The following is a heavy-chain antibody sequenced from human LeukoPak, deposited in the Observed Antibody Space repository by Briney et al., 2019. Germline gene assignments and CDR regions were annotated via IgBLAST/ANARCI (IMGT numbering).Heavy chain of an antibody. J-gene: IGHJ3*02. V-gene: IGHV3-48*03. CDR1: GFTFSSYE. Sequence: GGSLRLSCEASGFTFSSYEMNWVRQAPGKGLEWVSYISSSDSIIYYADSVKGRFTVSRDNSKNSLYLQMNSLRAEDTAVYYCARTRLRTPYYYGSGRTTDAFDIWGQETMVTVSS. CDR3: ARTRLRTPYYYGSGRTTDAFDI. CDR2: ISSSDSII. D-gene: IGHD3-10*01.